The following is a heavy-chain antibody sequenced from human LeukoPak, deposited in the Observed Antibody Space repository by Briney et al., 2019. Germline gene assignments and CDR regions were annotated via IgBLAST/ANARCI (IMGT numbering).Heavy chain of an antibody. CDR1: GFTFSSYS. CDR3: ARDRGRPAANHAFDI. D-gene: IGHD2-2*01. J-gene: IGHJ3*02. Sequence: GGSLRLSCAASGFTFSSYSMNWVRQAPGKGLEWVSSISSRSRYRYYVDWVKGRFTISTANAKNSLYLQMNSLRAEDTAVYSCARDRGRPAANHAFDIWGQGTMVTVSS. CDR2: ISSRSRYR. V-gene: IGHV3-21*01.